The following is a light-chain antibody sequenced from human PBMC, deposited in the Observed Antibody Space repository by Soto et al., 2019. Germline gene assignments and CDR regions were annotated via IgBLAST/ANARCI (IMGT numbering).Light chain of an antibody. V-gene: IGLV2-11*01. CDR2: DVS. CDR3: CSYAGSYTWV. CDR1: SSDVGGYNF. Sequence: QSALTQPRSVSGSPGQSVTISCTGTSSDVGGYNFVSWYQQHPGKAPKLMIYDVSKRPSGVPDRFSGSKSGNTASLTISGRQADDEADYYCCSYAGSYTWVFGTGTKVTVL. J-gene: IGLJ1*01.